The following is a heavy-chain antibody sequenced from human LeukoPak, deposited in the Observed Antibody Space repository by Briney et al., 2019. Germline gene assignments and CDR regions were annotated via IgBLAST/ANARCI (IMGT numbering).Heavy chain of an antibody. Sequence: ASVKVSCKASGYTFTSYGISWVRQAPGQGLEWMGLISAYNGNTNYAQKLQGRVTMTTDTSTSTAYMELRSLRSDDTAVYYCARGSRLSYDILTGYHHWGQGTLVTVSS. V-gene: IGHV1-18*01. CDR3: ARGSRLSYDILTGYHH. D-gene: IGHD3-9*01. J-gene: IGHJ4*02. CDR2: ISAYNGNT. CDR1: GYTFTSYG.